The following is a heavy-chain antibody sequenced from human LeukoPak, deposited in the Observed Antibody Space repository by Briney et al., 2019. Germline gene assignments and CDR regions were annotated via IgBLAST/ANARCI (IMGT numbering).Heavy chain of an antibody. J-gene: IGHJ4*02. D-gene: IGHD3-22*01. Sequence: SETLSLTCTVSGGSISSYYWSWIRQPPGKGLEWIGSIYYSGSTYYNPSLKSRVTISVDTSKNQFSLKLSSVTAADTAVYYCASNRKYSSGYSYYFDYWGQGTLVTVSS. CDR2: IYYSGST. V-gene: IGHV4-59*12. CDR1: GGSISSYY. CDR3: ASNRKYSSGYSYYFDY.